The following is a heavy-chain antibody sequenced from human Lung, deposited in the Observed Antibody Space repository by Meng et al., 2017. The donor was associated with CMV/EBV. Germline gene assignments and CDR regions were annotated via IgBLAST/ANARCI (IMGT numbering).Heavy chain of an antibody. Sequence: SCTASGFTFGDYAMSWVRQAPGKGLEWVGFIRSKAYGGTTEYAASVKGRFTISRDDSKSIAYLQMNSLKTEDTAVYYCTRALDYYDSRAFYYYYGMDVWXQGTTVTVSS. CDR2: IRSKAYGGTT. D-gene: IGHD3-22*01. J-gene: IGHJ6*02. CDR3: TRALDYYDSRAFYYYYGMDV. CDR1: GFTFGDYA. V-gene: IGHV3-49*04.